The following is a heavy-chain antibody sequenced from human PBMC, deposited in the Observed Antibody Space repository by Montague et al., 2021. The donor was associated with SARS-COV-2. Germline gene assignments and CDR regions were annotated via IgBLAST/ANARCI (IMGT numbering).Heavy chain of an antibody. D-gene: IGHD3-10*01. CDR3: ARVGVGTMVRGVIPAYYYSGMEV. CDR2: IYTSGST. V-gene: IGHV4-61*02. J-gene: IGHJ6*01. CDR1: GGSISSGSYY. Sequence: SQTLSLTCTVYGGSISSGSYYWSWIRQPAGKGLEWIGRIYTSGSTNYNPSLKSRVTISVDTSKNQFSLRLSSVTAADTAVYYCARVGVGTMVRGVIPAYYYSGMEVWGPGTPVTVAS.